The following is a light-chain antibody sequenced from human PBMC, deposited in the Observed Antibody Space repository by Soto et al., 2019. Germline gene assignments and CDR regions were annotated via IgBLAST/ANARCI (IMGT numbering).Light chain of an antibody. J-gene: IGKJ4*01. Sequence: TVLTQSAATLSLSPGERATLSCKASQSIGNSLGWFQQKPGQAPRLLIDDAFNRATGIPARFTGSGSGSDFTLTISSLEPGDFGVYYCRQRYNWPLTFGGGTKVEIK. CDR1: QSIGNS. CDR3: RQRYNWPLT. V-gene: IGKV3-11*01. CDR2: DAF.